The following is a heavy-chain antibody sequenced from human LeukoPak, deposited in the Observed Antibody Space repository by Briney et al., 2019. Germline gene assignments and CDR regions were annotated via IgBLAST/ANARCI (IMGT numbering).Heavy chain of an antibody. Sequence: PSETLSLTCTVSGGSISSYYSSWIRQPPGKGLEWIGYIYYSGSTNYNPSLKSRVTISVDTSKNQFSLKLSSVTAADTAVYYCARTMMNAFDIWGQGTMVTVSS. D-gene: IGHD3-22*01. CDR3: ARTMMNAFDI. CDR1: GGSISSYY. J-gene: IGHJ3*02. V-gene: IGHV4-59*08. CDR2: IYYSGST.